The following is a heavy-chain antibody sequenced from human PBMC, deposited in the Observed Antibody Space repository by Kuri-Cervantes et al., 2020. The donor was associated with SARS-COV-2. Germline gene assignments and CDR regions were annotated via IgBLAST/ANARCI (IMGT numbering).Heavy chain of an antibody. D-gene: IGHD6-19*01. CDR1: GFTFSNSD. CDR3: ARTAIAVAGTVDY. V-gene: IGHV4-39*01. J-gene: IGHJ4*02. CDR2: IYYSGGT. Sequence: ESLKISCAASGFTFSNSDMNWVHQAPGKGLEWIGSIYYSGGTYYNPSLKSRVTISVDTSKNQFSLKLSSVTAADTAVYYCARTAIAVAGTVDYWGQGTLVTVSS.